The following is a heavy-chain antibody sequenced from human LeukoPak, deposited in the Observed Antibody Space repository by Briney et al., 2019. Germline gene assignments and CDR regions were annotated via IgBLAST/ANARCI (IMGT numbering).Heavy chain of an antibody. D-gene: IGHD3-10*01. CDR1: GYTFTSYD. CDR3: ARGYYYGSGSYSHHPFDY. Sequence: ASVKVSCKASGYTFTSYDTNWVRQATGQGLEWMGWMNPNSGNTGYAQKFQGRVTITRNTSISTAYMELSSLRSEDTAVYYCARGYYYGSGSYSHHPFDYWGQGTLVTVSS. V-gene: IGHV1-8*03. J-gene: IGHJ4*02. CDR2: MNPNSGNT.